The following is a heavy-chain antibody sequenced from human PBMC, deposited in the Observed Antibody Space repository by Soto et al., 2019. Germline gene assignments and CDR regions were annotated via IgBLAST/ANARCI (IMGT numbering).Heavy chain of an antibody. Sequence: SETLSLTCTVSGGSISSSSHYWSWIRQPPGKGLEWIGSIYYSGSTYYNPSLKSRVTISVDTSKNQFSLKLSSVTAADTAVYSCPGYNSGTSLYYWGQGALVTVSS. V-gene: IGHV4-39*01. CDR1: GGSISSSSHY. CDR3: PGYNSGTSLYY. J-gene: IGHJ4*02. D-gene: IGHD3-10*01. CDR2: IYYSGST.